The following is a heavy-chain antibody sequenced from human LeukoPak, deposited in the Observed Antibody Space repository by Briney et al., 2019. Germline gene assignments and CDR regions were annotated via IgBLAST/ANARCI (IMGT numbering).Heavy chain of an antibody. J-gene: IGHJ5*02. V-gene: IGHV6-1*01. CDR3: ARGTLLKGYSPLYNWFDP. CDR2: TYYRSKWYN. D-gene: IGHD6-13*01. CDR1: GDSFSSNSAA. Sequence: SQTLSLTCALSGDSFSSNSAAWNWIRQSPSRGLEWLGRTYYRSKWYNDYAVSVKSRITINPDTSKNQFSLQLNSVTPEDTAVYYCARGTLLKGYSPLYNWFDPWGQGTLVTVSS.